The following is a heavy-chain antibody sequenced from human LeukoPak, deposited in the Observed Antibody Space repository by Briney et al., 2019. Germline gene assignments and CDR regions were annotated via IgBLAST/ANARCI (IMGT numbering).Heavy chain of an antibody. J-gene: IGHJ3*02. Sequence: PGXTLRLSCAASGFTFDDYGMSWVRQAPGKGLEWVSGINWNGGSTVYADSVKGRFTISRENAKNSMYLQMNSLREEDTALYYCSRSPLLCSSTSCYTGAFDIWGQGTMVTVSS. CDR2: INWNGGST. CDR3: SRSPLLCSSTSCYTGAFDI. V-gene: IGHV3-20*04. D-gene: IGHD2-2*02. CDR1: GFTFDDYG.